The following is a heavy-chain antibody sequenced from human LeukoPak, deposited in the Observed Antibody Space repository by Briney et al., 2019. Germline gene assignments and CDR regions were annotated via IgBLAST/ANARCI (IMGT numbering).Heavy chain of an antibody. J-gene: IGHJ4*02. CDR1: GGSISSYY. D-gene: IGHD3-9*01. CDR2: IYCSGST. Sequence: SETLSLTCTVSGGSISSYYWSWIRQPPGKGLEWIGYIYCSGSTNYNPSLKSRVTISVDTSKNQFSLRLSSVTAADTAVYYCARRRGRYFDWLIDYWGQGTLVTVSS. V-gene: IGHV4-59*01. CDR3: ARRRGRYFDWLIDY.